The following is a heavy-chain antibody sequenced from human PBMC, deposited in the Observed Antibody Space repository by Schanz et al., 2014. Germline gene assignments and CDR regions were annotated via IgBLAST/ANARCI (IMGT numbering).Heavy chain of an antibody. J-gene: IGHJ4*01. V-gene: IGHV3-21*01. CDR2: ISSSGSYI. CDR1: GFTFSSYK. D-gene: IGHD6-13*01. Sequence: DVQLLESGGGLVQPGGSLRLSCAASGFTFSSYKMNWVRQAPGKGLEWVSSISSSGSYIHYADSVKGRFTISRDNAKNTLYLQMNSLRAEDTAVYYCAREQIMAAAGLVDYWGHGTLVTVSS. CDR3: AREQIMAAAGLVDY.